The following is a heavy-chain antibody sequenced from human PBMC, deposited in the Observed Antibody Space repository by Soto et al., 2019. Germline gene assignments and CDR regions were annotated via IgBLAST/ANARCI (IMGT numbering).Heavy chain of an antibody. D-gene: IGHD3-22*01. CDR1: GDTLSSYA. CDR3: ARVGPAHYYDSSGYYSPLDY. V-gene: IGHV1-69*13. CDR2: IIPMFGTA. J-gene: IGHJ4*02. Sequence: SVEACSKAPGDTLSSYAMKCARQSPEQGLEWMGGIIPMFGTANYAQKFKGRVTITAGESTSTVYMELSSLRSEDTAVYYCARVGPAHYYDSSGYYSPLDYWGQGTLVTVSS.